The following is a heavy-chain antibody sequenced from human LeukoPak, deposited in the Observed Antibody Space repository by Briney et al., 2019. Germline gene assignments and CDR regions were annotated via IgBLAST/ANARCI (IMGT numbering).Heavy chain of an antibody. CDR3: ARSGIAAAGTPFDY. J-gene: IGHJ4*02. CDR1: GFTFSDYY. CDR2: ISSIGSTI. Sequence: GGSLRLSCAASGFTFSDYYMIWIRQAPGKGLEWVSYISSIGSTIYYADSVKGRFTISRDNAKNSLYLQMNSLRAVDTAVYYCARSGIAAAGTPFDYWGQGTLVTVSS. D-gene: IGHD6-13*01. V-gene: IGHV3-11*01.